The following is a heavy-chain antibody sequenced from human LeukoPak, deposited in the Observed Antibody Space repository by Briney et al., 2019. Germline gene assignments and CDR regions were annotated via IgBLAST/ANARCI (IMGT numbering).Heavy chain of an antibody. CDR1: GGSISSGSYY. J-gene: IGHJ4*02. Sequence: SQTLSLTCTVPGGSISSGSYYWRWIRQHAGKGLECIGRIYTSGSTNYIPSLKSRVTISVDTSKNQFSLKLSSVTAADTAVYYCARATTYYYDSSGYYASLFDYWGQGTLVTVSS. CDR2: IYTSGST. CDR3: ARATTYYYDSSGYYASLFDY. D-gene: IGHD3-22*01. V-gene: IGHV4-61*02.